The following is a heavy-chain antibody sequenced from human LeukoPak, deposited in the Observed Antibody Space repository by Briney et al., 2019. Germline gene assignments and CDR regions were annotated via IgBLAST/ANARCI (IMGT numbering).Heavy chain of an antibody. Sequence: SETLSLTCTVSGASISSGNSYWSWIRQPPGKGLEWLWYIYYSVSTYYNPSLKSRVTTSVDTSKNQFSLKLSSVTAADTAVYYCARSNCGYDSIPNYMDVWGKGTTVTVSS. CDR3: ARSNCGYDSIPNYMDV. J-gene: IGHJ6*03. CDR1: GASISSGNSY. CDR2: IYYSVST. D-gene: IGHD5-12*01. V-gene: IGHV4-30-4*08.